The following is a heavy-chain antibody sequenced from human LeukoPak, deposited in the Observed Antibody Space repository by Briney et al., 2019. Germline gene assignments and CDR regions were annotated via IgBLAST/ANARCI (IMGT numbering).Heavy chain of an antibody. CDR2: IYYSGST. CDR3: ACSGGSFYYYYGMDV. Sequence: SETLSLTCTVSGGSISSGGYYWSWIRQHPGKGLEWIGYIYYSGSTYYNPSLKSRVTISVGTSKNQFSLKLSSVTAADTAVYYCACSGGSFYYYYGMDVWGQGTTVTVSS. J-gene: IGHJ6*02. D-gene: IGHD2-15*01. CDR1: GGSISSGGYY. V-gene: IGHV4-31*03.